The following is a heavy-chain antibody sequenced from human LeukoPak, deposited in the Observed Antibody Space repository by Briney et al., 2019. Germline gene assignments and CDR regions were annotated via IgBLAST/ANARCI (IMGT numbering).Heavy chain of an antibody. D-gene: IGHD4-11*01. CDR1: GGSVSSGTYY. V-gene: IGHV4-61*01. CDR3: ARDRVRGNSNPYFDY. Sequence: SETLSLTCTVSGGSVSSGTYYWSWIRQPPGKGLEWIGHIYYSGSTNYNPSLKSRVTISVDTSKNQFSLKLSSVTAADTAVYYCARDRVRGNSNPYFDYWGQGTLVTVSS. CDR2: IYYSGST. J-gene: IGHJ4*02.